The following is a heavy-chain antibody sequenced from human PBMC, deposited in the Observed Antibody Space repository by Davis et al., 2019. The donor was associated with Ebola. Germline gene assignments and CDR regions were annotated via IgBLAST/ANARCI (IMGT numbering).Heavy chain of an antibody. CDR1: GSPISSGDYF. CDR3: ARQIVTNSWFSFYFDY. J-gene: IGHJ4*02. Sequence: SETLSLTCTVSGSPISSGDYFWSWVRQPPGKGLEWVGYSDPSGTTYYNPSLKSRLTISLDTSKSQFSLRLTSVTAADAAQYFCARQIVTNSWFSFYFDYWGQGALVTVSS. V-gene: IGHV4-30-4*01. CDR2: SDPSGTT. D-gene: IGHD3-16*02.